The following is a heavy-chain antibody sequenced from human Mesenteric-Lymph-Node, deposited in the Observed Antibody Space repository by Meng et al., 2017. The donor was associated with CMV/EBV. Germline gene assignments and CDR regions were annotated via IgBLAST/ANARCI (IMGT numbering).Heavy chain of an antibody. CDR1: GYTFTSYD. V-gene: IGHV1-8*03. Sequence: ASVKVSCKASGYTFTSYDINWVRQATGQGLEWMGWMNPNSGNTGYAQKFQGRVTITRNTSISTAYMELNRLRSDDTAVYYCARARGGNFNFFDYWGQGTLVTVSS. CDR2: MNPNSGNT. J-gene: IGHJ4*02. CDR3: ARARGGNFNFFDY. D-gene: IGHD4-23*01.